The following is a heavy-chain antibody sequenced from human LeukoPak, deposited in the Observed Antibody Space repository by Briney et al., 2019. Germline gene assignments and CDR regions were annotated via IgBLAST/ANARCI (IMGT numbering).Heavy chain of an antibody. D-gene: IGHD2-21*02. J-gene: IGHJ5*02. V-gene: IGHV3-48*02. CDR1: GFTFSSYA. CDR3: ARDTGVVVTVIPNWFDP. Sequence: GGSLRLSCAASGFTFSSYAMSWVRQAPGKGLEWVSYISSSGSTIYYADSVKGRFTISRDNAKNSLYLQMNSLRDEDTAVYYCARDTGVVVTVIPNWFDPWGRGTLVTVSS. CDR2: ISSSGSTI.